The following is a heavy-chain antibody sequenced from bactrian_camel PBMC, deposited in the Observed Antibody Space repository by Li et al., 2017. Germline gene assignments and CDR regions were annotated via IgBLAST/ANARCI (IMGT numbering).Heavy chain of an antibody. CDR3: AAHEWCTPVIGNQPWKY. Sequence: QLVESGGGSVQAGGSLRLSCAASGYLYSPYCMGWFRQVPGKGREEVASIDPDHNTIYADSVKGRFTISKDNAKNTLYLQMDSLKPEDTGMYYCAAHEWCTPVIGNQPWKYWGQGTQVTVS. CDR1: GYLYSPYC. CDR2: IDPDHNT. J-gene: IGHJ4*01. D-gene: IGHD2*01. V-gene: IGHV3S53*01.